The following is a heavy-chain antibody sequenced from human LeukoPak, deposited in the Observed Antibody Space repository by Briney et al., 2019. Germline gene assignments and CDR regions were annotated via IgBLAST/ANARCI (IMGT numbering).Heavy chain of an antibody. V-gene: IGHV3-30*02. J-gene: IGHJ4*02. D-gene: IGHD6-13*01. CDR1: GFTLSRFG. CDR2: IRYDGSNK. CDR3: AKDPSWSGYFDY. Sequence: GGSLRLSCAASGFTLSRFGMHWLRQAPGKGLEWVAFIRYDGSNKYYADSVKGRFTISRDNSKNTQYLQMNSLRAEDTAVYYCAKDPSWSGYFDYWGQGTLVTVSS.